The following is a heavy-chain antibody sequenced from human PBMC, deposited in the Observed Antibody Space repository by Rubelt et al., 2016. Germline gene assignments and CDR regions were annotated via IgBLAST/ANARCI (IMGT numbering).Heavy chain of an antibody. Sequence: QVQLQESGPGLVKPSETLSLTCTVSGGSVSGYYWSWIRQPPGQGLEWIGYIYYSGSTNYNPSPKSRVTISVDKAKNRFSLKLSAVTAADTAVYYCARDDSSGYKAFDIWGQGTMVTVSS. D-gene: IGHD3-22*01. J-gene: IGHJ3*02. V-gene: IGHV4-59*02. CDR1: GGSVSGYY. CDR2: IYYSGST. CDR3: ARDDSSGYKAFDI.